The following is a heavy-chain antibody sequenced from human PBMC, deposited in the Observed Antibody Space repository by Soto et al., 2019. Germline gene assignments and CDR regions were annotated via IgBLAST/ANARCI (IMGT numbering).Heavy chain of an antibody. J-gene: IGHJ4*02. V-gene: IGHV4-39*01. CDR3: ARHWEQWLGYIDY. CDR2: IYYTRNT. CDR1: GGSISSGSFY. Sequence: QLQLQESGPGLVKTSETLSLTCTVSGGSISSGSFYWGWIRQPPGKGLEWIGSIYYTRNTYYNPSLKRRVTICVDSSKNQFSLKLSSVTTADTAVYYCARHWEQWLGYIDYWGQGTLVAVSS. D-gene: IGHD6-19*01.